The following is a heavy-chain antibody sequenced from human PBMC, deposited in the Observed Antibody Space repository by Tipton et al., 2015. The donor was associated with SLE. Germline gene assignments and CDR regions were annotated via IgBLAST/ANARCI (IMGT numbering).Heavy chain of an antibody. CDR3: ARKDTAMVDY. CDR1: GGSISSYY. J-gene: IGHJ4*02. CDR2: IYYSGST. Sequence: TLSLTCTVSGGSISSYYWSWIRQPSGKGLEWIGSIYYSGSTYYNPSLKSRVTISVDTSKNQFSLKLSSVTAADTAVYYCARKDTAMVDYWGQGTLVTVSS. V-gene: IGHV4-59*04. D-gene: IGHD5-18*01.